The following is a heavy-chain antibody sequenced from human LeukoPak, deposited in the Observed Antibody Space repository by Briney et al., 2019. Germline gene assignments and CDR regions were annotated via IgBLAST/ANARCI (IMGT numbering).Heavy chain of an antibody. CDR1: GFTFSSYG. CDR3: ARGDDNSGYDAFDI. V-gene: IGHV3-33*08. Sequence: GGSLRLSCEASGFTFSSYGMHWVRQAPGKGLEWVTVIWYDGSNKYYADSVKGRFTISRDNSKNTLSLQMNSLRAEDTAVYYCARGDDNSGYDAFDIWGQGTMVTVSS. CDR2: IWYDGSNK. J-gene: IGHJ3*02. D-gene: IGHD3-22*01.